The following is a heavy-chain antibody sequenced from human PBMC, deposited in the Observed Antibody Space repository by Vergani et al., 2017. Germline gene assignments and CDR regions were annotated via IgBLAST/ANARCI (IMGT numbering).Heavy chain of an antibody. D-gene: IGHD4-11*01. CDR3: ARVNTETNGHLYYYYYMDV. J-gene: IGHJ6*03. CDR1: GGSFTSYH. CDR2: INHTGRP. V-gene: IGHV4-34*01. Sequence: QVQLQQWGGGLLKPSETLSLTCVVNGGSFTSYHWTWIRQSPGEGLEWVGHINHTGRPDYNPSLKSRLTRSVDKSRNQFSLTLNSVTATDTAIYFCARVNTETNGHLYYYYYMDVWGQGTAVTVS.